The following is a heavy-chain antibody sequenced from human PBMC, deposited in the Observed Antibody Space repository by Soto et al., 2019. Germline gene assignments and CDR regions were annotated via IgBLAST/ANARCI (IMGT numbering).Heavy chain of an antibody. J-gene: IGHJ3*02. Sequence: QLQLQESGPGLVKPSETLSLTCTVSGGSISSSSYYWGWIRQPPGKGLEWIGSIYYSGSTYYNPSLKSRVPISVDTSNNQFSLNLSSVTAADTAVYYCARHYTYYYGSGYLDAFDIWGQGTMVTFSS. D-gene: IGHD3-10*01. CDR1: GGSISSSSYY. CDR2: IYYSGST. CDR3: ARHYTYYYGSGYLDAFDI. V-gene: IGHV4-39*01.